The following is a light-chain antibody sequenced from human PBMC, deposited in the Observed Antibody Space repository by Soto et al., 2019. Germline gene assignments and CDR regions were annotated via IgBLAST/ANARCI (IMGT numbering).Light chain of an antibody. CDR3: QSYDSSLSGHYV. Sequence: QLVLTQPPSVSGAPGQRVTISCTGSSSNTGAGYDVHWYQQLPGTAPKLLIYGNSNRPSGVPDRFSGSKSGTSASLAITGLQAEDEADYYCQSYDSSLSGHYVFGTGTKLTVL. V-gene: IGLV1-40*01. J-gene: IGLJ1*01. CDR2: GNS. CDR1: SSNTGAGYD.